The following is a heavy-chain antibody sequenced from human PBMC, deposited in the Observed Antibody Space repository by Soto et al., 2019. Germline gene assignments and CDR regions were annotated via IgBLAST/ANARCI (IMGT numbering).Heavy chain of an antibody. CDR3: ARGATIFGVVTYWYFDL. CDR1: GGSISSGDYY. CDR2: IYYSGST. D-gene: IGHD3-3*01. J-gene: IGHJ2*01. Sequence: QVQLQESGPGLVKPSQTLSLTCTVSGGSISSGDYYWSWIRQPPGKGLEWIGYIYYSGSTYYNPSLKSRVTISVDTSKNQFSLKLSSVTAADTAVYYCARGATIFGVVTYWYFDLWGRGTLVTVSS. V-gene: IGHV4-30-4*01.